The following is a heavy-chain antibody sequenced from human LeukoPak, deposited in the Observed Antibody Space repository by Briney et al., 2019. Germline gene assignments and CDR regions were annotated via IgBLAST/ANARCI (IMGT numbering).Heavy chain of an antibody. Sequence: SETLSLTCAVYGGSFSGYYWSWIRQPPGKGLEWIGEINHSGSTNYNPSLKSRVTISVDTSKNQFSLKLSSVTAADTAVYYCARTVSFLTKTFDYWGQGTLVTVSS. J-gene: IGHJ4*02. CDR3: ARTVSFLTKTFDY. D-gene: IGHD2/OR15-2a*01. V-gene: IGHV4-34*01. CDR1: GGSFSGYY. CDR2: INHSGST.